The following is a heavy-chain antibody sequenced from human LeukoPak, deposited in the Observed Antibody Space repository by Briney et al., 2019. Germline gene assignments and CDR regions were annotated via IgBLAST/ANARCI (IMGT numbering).Heavy chain of an antibody. CDR1: GFTFSDYY. V-gene: IGHV3-11*01. Sequence: GGSLRLSCAASGFTFSDYYMSWIRQAPGKGLEWVSYISSSGSTIYYADSVMGRFTISRDNAKNSLYLQMNSLRAEDTAVYYCARDSRRRVVGASSFDYWGQGTLVTVSS. CDR3: ARDSRRRVVGASSFDY. D-gene: IGHD1-26*01. J-gene: IGHJ4*02. CDR2: ISSSGSTI.